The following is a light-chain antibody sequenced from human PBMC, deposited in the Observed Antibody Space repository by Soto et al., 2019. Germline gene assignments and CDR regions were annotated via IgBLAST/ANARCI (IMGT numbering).Light chain of an antibody. J-gene: IGLJ2*01. CDR1: NSNIGAGYD. Sequence: QSVLTQPPSVSGATGQRVTISCTGSNSNIGAGYDVNWYQQLPGLVPKLLIYGSTRRPSGVPERFSGSKSETSASLAITGLQAEDEAHYYCHSYDSSLTVVLFGGGTKVTVL. V-gene: IGLV1-40*01. CDR3: HSYDSSLTVVL. CDR2: GST.